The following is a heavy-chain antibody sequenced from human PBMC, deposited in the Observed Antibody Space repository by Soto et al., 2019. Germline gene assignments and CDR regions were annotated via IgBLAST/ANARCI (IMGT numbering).Heavy chain of an antibody. CDR2: INHSGST. CDR1: GGSFSGYY. V-gene: IGHV4-34*01. Sequence: QVQLQQWGAGLLKPSETLSLTCAVYGGSFSGYYWSWIRQPPGKGLEWIGEINHSGSTNYNPSLKSRVTISVDTSKNQFSLKLSSVTAADTAAYYCARGEDCGGDCFARDFDYWGQGTLVTVSS. CDR3: ARGEDCGGDCFARDFDY. D-gene: IGHD2-21*01. J-gene: IGHJ4*02.